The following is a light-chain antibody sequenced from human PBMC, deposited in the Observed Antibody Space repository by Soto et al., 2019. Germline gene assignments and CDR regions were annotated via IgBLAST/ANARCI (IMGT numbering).Light chain of an antibody. J-gene: IGLJ1*01. CDR2: RNN. CDR1: SSNIGSNY. CDR3: AAWDDSLSGYV. Sequence: QAVVTQPPSASGTPGQRVTISCSGSSSNIGSNYVYWYQQLPGKAPKLLIYRNNQRPSGVPDRFSGSKSGTSASLAISGLRSEDEADYYCAAWDDSLSGYVFGTGTKLTVL. V-gene: IGLV1-47*01.